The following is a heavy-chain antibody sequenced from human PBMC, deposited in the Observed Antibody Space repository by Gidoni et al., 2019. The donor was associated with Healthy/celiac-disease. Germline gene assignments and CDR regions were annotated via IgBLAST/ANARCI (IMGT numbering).Heavy chain of an antibody. CDR3: AKRGYSSSVRWYAFDY. J-gene: IGHJ4*02. Sequence: EVQLLESGGGLVQPGGSLRLSCGASGFTFSSYAMRWVRQAPGKGLGWVSAIIGSGGDTYSADSVKGRFTISRDNSKNTLYLQMNSLRAEDTAVYYCAKRGYSSSVRWYAFDYWGQGTLVTVSS. V-gene: IGHV3-23*01. D-gene: IGHD6-13*01. CDR1: GFTFSSYA. CDR2: IIGSGGDT.